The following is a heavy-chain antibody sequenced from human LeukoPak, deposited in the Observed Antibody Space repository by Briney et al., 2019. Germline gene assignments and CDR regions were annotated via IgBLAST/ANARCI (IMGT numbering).Heavy chain of an antibody. CDR3: ARDERARDFGAAGYFDY. D-gene: IGHD4-17*01. V-gene: IGHV1-18*01. CDR2: ISGYNGNT. CDR1: GYNFNIYG. J-gene: IGHJ4*02. Sequence: ASVKVSCKTSGYNFNIYGISWVRQAPGQGLEWMGWISGYNGNTNSAPKLQGRVTMTTDTSTSTAHMELRSLTSDDTAVYYCARDERARDFGAAGYFDYWGQGTLVTVSS.